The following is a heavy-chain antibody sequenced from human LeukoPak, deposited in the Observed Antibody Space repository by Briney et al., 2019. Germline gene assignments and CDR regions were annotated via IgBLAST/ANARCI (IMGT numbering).Heavy chain of an antibody. CDR3: FVSWIFRGAFDI. J-gene: IGHJ3*02. V-gene: IGHV4-39*01. Sequence: SETLSLTCTVSGGSISSSSYYWGWIRQPPGKGLEWIGNIYYSGGTYSNPSLKSRVTISVDTSKNQFSLNLSSVTAADTAVYFCFVSWIFRGAFDIWGEGTMIVVPS. D-gene: IGHD2-2*03. CDR2: IYYSGGT. CDR1: GGSISSSSYY.